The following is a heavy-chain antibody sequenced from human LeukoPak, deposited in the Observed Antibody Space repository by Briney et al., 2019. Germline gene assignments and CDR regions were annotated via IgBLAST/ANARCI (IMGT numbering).Heavy chain of an antibody. Sequence: PSETLSLTCTVSGGSISSGGYYWSWIRQHPGKGLEWIGYIYYSGSTYYNPSLKSRVTISVDTSKNQFSLKLSSVTAADTAVYYCARESSSEWFDPWGQGTLVTVSS. J-gene: IGHJ5*02. CDR2: IYYSGST. CDR1: GGSISSGGYY. CDR3: ARESSSEWFDP. V-gene: IGHV4-31*03. D-gene: IGHD6-19*01.